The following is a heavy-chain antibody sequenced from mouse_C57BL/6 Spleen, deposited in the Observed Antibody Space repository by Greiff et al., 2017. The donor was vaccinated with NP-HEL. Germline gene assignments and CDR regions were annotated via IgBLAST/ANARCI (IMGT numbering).Heavy chain of an antibody. V-gene: IGHV14-3*01. CDR1: GFNIKNTY. CDR2: IDPANGNT. Sequence: EVQLQQSVAELVRPGASVKLSCTASGFNIKNTYMHWVKQRPEQGLEWIGRIDPANGNTKYAPKFQGKATITADTSSNTAYLQLSSLTSEDTAIYYCANPPLITTVVAKGAMDYWGQGTSVTVSS. CDR3: ANPPLITTVVAKGAMDY. D-gene: IGHD1-1*01. J-gene: IGHJ4*01.